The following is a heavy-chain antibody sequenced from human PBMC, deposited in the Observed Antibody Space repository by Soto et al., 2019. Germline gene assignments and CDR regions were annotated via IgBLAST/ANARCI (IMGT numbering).Heavy chain of an antibody. CDR3: ARHRDFWSGPFFDY. CDR1: GGSFSGYY. V-gene: IGHV4-34*01. D-gene: IGHD3-3*01. CDR2: INHSGST. Sequence: QVQLQQWGAGLLKPSETLSLTCAVYGGSFSGYYWSWIRQPPGKGLEWIGEINHSGSTNYNPSLKSRVNISVDTSKNQCSLKLSYVTAADTAVYYCARHRDFWSGPFFDYWGQGTLVTVSS. J-gene: IGHJ4*02.